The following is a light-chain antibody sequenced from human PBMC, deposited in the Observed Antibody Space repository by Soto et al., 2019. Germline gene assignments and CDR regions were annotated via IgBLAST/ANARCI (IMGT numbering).Light chain of an antibody. V-gene: IGKV1-27*01. Sequence: DFQMTQSQSSLSASVGDRVTITCRASQGINNHLAWFQQKPGKVPKVLIYAASTLQSGAPSRFSGIGSGTDFTLTISSPQPDVVATYDGQNDNGAPPAGTCGVGTKVEIK. CDR1: QGINNH. CDR3: QNDNGAPPAGT. J-gene: IGKJ4*01. CDR2: AAS.